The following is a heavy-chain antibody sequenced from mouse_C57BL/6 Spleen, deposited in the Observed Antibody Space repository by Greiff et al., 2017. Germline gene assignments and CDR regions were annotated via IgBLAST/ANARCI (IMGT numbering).Heavy chain of an antibody. D-gene: IGHD3-2*02. CDR2: IDPSDSYT. CDR1: GYTFTSYW. CDR3: ARSLAQATSWFAY. J-gene: IGHJ3*01. V-gene: IGHV1-50*01. Sequence: QVQLQQPGAELVKPGASVKLSCKASGYTFTSYWMQWVKQRPGQGLEWIGEIDPSDSYTNYNQKFKGKATWTVDTSSSTAYMQLSSLTSEDSAVYYCARSLAQATSWFAYWGQGTLVTVSA.